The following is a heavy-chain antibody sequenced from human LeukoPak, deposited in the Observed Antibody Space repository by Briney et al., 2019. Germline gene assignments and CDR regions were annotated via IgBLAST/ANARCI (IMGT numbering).Heavy chain of an antibody. CDR1: GGSFSGYY. CDR3: ARVFSASYYDSSGYLYY. V-gene: IGHV4-34*01. D-gene: IGHD3-22*01. CDR2: INHSGST. J-gene: IGHJ4*02. Sequence: SETLSLTCAVYGGSFSGYYWSWIRQPPGKGLEWIGEINHSGSTNYNPSLKSRVTISVDTSKNQFSLKLSSVTAADTAVYYCARVFSASYYDSSGYLYYWGQGTLVTVSS.